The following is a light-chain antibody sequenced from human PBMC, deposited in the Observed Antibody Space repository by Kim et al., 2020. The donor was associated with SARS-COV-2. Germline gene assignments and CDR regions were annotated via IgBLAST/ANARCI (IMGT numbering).Light chain of an antibody. J-gene: IGKJ5*01. Sequence: SPGERATLSARASQSVPSNYLAWYQQRPDQAPRLLISGASSRATDIPNRFSGSGSGTDFTLTISRLEPEDFAVYFCQQYGSAPLTFGRGTRLEIK. V-gene: IGKV3-20*01. CDR1: QSVPSNY. CDR2: GAS. CDR3: QQYGSAPLT.